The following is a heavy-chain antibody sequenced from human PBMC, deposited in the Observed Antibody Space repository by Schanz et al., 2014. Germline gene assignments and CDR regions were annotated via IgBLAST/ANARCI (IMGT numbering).Heavy chain of an antibody. D-gene: IGHD3-10*01. CDR1: GFTFSTYW. V-gene: IGHV3-21*06. CDR3: ARVEVSMVQGLIPSYYFDS. Sequence: EVQLVESGGGLVQPGGSLRLSCAASGFTFSTYWMHWVRQAPGKGLVWVSSISSSGSSIYYADSVKGRFTISRDNANNSLFLRMNSLRAEDTAVYYCARVEVSMVQGLIPSYYFDSWGQGTPVTVSS. CDR2: ISSSGSSI. J-gene: IGHJ4*02.